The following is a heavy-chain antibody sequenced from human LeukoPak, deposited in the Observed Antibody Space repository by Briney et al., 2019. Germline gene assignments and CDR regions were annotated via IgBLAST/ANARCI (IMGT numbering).Heavy chain of an antibody. J-gene: IGHJ5*02. CDR1: GGSFSGYY. V-gene: IGHV4-34*01. CDR3: ARAGTGLRGWFDP. CDR2: INHSGST. D-gene: IGHD3/OR15-3a*01. Sequence: SETLSLTCAVNGGSFSGYYWSWIRQPPGKGLEWIGEINHSGSTNYNPSLKSRVTISVDTSKNQFSLKLSSVPAADTAVYYCARAGTGLRGWFDPWGQGTLVTVSS.